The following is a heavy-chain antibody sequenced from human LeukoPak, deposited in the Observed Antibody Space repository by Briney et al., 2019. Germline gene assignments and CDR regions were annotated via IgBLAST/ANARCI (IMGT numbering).Heavy chain of an antibody. CDR3: ATCGDDCDPRETAWVDFLH. V-gene: IGHV3-66*01. D-gene: IGHD2-21*02. Sequence: GGSLRLSCVVSGLTVSRKFMNWVRQAPGKGLEWVSGIYDDGSTFYADSVKGRFSISRDSSRNTLSLQMSSLRAEDTAVYFCATCGDDCDPRETAWVDFLHWGQGTLVTVSS. CDR1: GLTVSRKF. CDR2: IYDDGST. J-gene: IGHJ1*01.